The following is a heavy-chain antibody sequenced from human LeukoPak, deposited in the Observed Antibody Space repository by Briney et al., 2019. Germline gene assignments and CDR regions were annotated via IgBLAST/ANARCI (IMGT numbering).Heavy chain of an antibody. CDR1: GHSTTRGYY. V-gene: IGHV4-38-2*02. J-gene: IGHJ4*02. CDR3: ARVLAVPCLLDA. D-gene: IGHD3-10*02. Sequence: SETLTLTCHISGHSTTRGYYWGWLRPSPGKGLECIGTFFQSDKSFYNASLESRVTMSLDTSKSQFSLNLTSVTAADTAVYSCARVLAVPCLLDAWGRGTQVSVSS. CDR2: FFQSDKS.